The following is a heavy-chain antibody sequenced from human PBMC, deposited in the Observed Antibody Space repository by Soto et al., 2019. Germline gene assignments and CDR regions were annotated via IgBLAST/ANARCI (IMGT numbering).Heavy chain of an antibody. CDR2: ISSSSSYI. D-gene: IGHD6-19*01. V-gene: IGHV3-21*01. CDR3: ARDQVAGTRYFDL. CDR1: GFTFSSYS. J-gene: IGHJ2*01. Sequence: EVQLVASGGGLVKPGGSLRLSCAASGFTFSSYSMNWVRQAPGKGLEWVSSISSSSSYIYYADSVKGRFTISSDNAKNSLYLQMNSLRAEDTAVYYCARDQVAGTRYFDLWGRGTLVTVSS.